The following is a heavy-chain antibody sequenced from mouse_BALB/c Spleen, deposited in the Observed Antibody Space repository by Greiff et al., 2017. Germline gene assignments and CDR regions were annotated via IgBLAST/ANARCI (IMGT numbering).Heavy chain of an antibody. CDR2: INPYNGAT. D-gene: IGHD2-1*01. CDR1: GYSFTGYY. CDR3: ARDYGNRFDY. V-gene: IGHV1-26*01. J-gene: IGHJ2*01. Sequence: EVKLQQSGPELVKPGASVKISCKASGYSFTGYYMHWVKQSHVKSLEWIGRINPYNGATSYNQNFKDKASLTVDKSSSTAYMELHSLTSEDSAVYYCARDYGNRFDYWGQGTTLTVSS.